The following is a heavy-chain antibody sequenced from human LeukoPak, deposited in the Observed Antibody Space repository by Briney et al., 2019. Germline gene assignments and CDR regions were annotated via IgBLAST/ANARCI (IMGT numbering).Heavy chain of an antibody. CDR1: GFTFSSYG. CDR2: IRCDGSNE. Sequence: GGSLRLSCALSGFTFSSYGMHWVRQAPGKGLEWVAFIRCDGSNEYYADSVKGRFTISRDNSKNTLYLQMNSLRAEDTAVYYCARDAGSGSSWYYFDYWGQGTLVTVSS. D-gene: IGHD6-13*01. V-gene: IGHV3-30*02. CDR3: ARDAGSGSSWYYFDY. J-gene: IGHJ4*02.